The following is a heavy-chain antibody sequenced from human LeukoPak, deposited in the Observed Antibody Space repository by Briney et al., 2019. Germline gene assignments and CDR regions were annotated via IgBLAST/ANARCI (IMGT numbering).Heavy chain of an antibody. CDR1: GFPLSSYV. D-gene: IGHD3-9*01. J-gene: IGHJ4*02. CDR3: ARDNDWAFDY. CDR2: INHNGETI. Sequence: GGSLRLSCAASGFPLSSYVMSWVRQAPGKGLEWVSYINHNGETIYYPDFVKGRFTISRDNAKNSLYLQMNSLRDEDTAVYYCARDNDWAFDYWGQGTLVTVSS. V-gene: IGHV3-48*02.